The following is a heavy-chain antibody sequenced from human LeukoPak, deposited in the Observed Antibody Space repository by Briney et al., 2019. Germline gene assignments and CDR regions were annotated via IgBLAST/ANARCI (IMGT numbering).Heavy chain of an antibody. CDR3: ARVFSSGWYGGFDY. D-gene: IGHD6-19*01. Sequence: PGGSLRLSCAAPGFTFSDYYMSWIRQAPGKGLEWVSYISSSGSTIYYADSVKGRFTISRDNAKNSLYLQMNSLRAEDTALYYCARVFSSGWYGGFDYWGQGTLVTVSS. CDR1: GFTFSDYY. J-gene: IGHJ4*02. V-gene: IGHV3-11*01. CDR2: ISSSGSTI.